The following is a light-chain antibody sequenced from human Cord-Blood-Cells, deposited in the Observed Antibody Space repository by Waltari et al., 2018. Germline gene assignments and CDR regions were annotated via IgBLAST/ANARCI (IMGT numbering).Light chain of an antibody. CDR1: QSISSY. Sequence: DIHMTQSPSSLSASVGDRVTINCRASQSISSYLNWYQQKPGKAPKLLIYAASSLQSGVPSRYSDSGSGTDCTLTISSMQTEDSATYYSQQSYRTLWTFVQGTKVEIK. J-gene: IGKJ1*01. CDR3: QQSYRTLWT. CDR2: AAS. V-gene: IGKV1-39*01.